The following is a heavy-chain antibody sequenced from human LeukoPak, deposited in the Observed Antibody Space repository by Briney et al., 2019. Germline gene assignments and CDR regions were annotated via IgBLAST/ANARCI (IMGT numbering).Heavy chain of an antibody. V-gene: IGHV3-23*01. Sequence: GGSLRLSCAASGFTFSSYGMTWVRQAPGKGLEWVSAISGSGGSTYYADSVKGRSTISRDNSKNTLYLQMNSLRAEDTAVYYCAKFGLAGSGRYHYAFVIWLQGTMVTVSS. CDR3: AKFGLAGSGRYHYAFVI. J-gene: IGHJ3*02. CDR2: ISGSGGST. D-gene: IGHD3-10*01. CDR1: GFTFSSYG.